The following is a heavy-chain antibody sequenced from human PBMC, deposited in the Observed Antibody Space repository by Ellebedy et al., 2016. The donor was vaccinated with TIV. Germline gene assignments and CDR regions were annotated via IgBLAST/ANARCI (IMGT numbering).Heavy chain of an antibody. V-gene: IGHV3-33*01. CDR3: ARDPGGRYYYYYGMDV. J-gene: IGHJ6*02. CDR2: IWYDGSNK. CDR1: GFTFSSYG. Sequence: GESLKISCAASGFTFSSYGMHWVRQAPGKGLEWVAVIWYDGSNKYYADSVKGRFTISRDNSKNTLYLQMNSLRAEDTAVYYCARDPGGRYYYYYGMDVWGQGTTVTVSS. D-gene: IGHD3-10*01.